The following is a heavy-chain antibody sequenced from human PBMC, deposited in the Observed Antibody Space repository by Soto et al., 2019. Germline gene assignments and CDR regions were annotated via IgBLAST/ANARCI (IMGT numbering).Heavy chain of an antibody. Sequence: PSETLSLTCGVYVGPLSEYSWHWIRQSPGKGLEWIGQLENSGSAYYNPSLRSRVTISADTSKNQFSLKLSSVTAADTAVYYCARTYGDCFDYWGQGTLVTVSS. J-gene: IGHJ4*02. CDR2: LENSGSA. CDR3: ARTYGDCFDY. CDR1: VGPLSEYS. V-gene: IGHV4-34*01. D-gene: IGHD4-17*01.